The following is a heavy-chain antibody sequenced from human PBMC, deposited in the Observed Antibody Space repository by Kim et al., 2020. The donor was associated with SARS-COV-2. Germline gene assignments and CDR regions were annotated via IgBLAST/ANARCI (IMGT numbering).Heavy chain of an antibody. V-gene: IGHV3-21*01. CDR3: AREYRVGDCYQGADYYYGMGA. Sequence: GGSLRLSCAASGFTFSSYSMNWVRQAPGKGLEWVSSISSSSSYIYYADSVKGRFTISRDNAKNSLYLQMNSLRAEDTAVYYCAREYRVGDCYQGADYYYGMGAWGHGTTVTVSS. D-gene: IGHD2-21*02. CDR1: GFTFSSYS. CDR2: ISSSSSYI. J-gene: IGHJ6*02.